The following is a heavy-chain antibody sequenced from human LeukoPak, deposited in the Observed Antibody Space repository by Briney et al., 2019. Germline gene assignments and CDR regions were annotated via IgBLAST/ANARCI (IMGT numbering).Heavy chain of an antibody. CDR1: GGSFSGYY. J-gene: IGHJ5*02. V-gene: IGHV4-34*01. Sequence: SETLSLTCAVYGGSFSGYYWSWIRQPPGKGLEWIGEINHSGSTNYNPSLKSRVTISVDTSKNQFSLKLSSVTAADTAVYYCARGELIRVATISNWFDPWGQGTPVTVSS. CDR2: INHSGST. CDR3: ARGELIRVATISNWFDP. D-gene: IGHD5-12*01.